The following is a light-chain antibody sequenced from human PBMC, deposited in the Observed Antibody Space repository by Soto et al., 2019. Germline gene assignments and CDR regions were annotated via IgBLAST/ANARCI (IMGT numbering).Light chain of an antibody. CDR3: QQSYIPPVT. CDR1: QSIRSF. CDR2: SAS. V-gene: IGKV1-39*01. Sequence: DIQMTQSPSSLSASVGDRVTITCRASQSIRSFLNWYQQKPAKAPKLLISSASSLQSGVPSRFSGSGSGTAFTLTINSLQPEDFATYYCQQSYIPPVTFGQGTKVDI. J-gene: IGKJ1*01.